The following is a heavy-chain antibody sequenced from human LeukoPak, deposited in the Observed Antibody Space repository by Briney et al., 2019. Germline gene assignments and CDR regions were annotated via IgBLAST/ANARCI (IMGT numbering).Heavy chain of an antibody. CDR2: IYTSGST. D-gene: IGHD3-9*01. J-gene: IGHJ4*02. Sequence: SETLSLTCTVSGGSISSSSYYWGWIRQPAGKGLEWIGRIYTSGSTNYNPSLKSRVTISVDTSKNQFSLKLSSVTAADTAVYYCARDGWNYDILTGYKYYFDYWGQGTLVTVSS. V-gene: IGHV4-61*02. CDR1: GGSISSSSYY. CDR3: ARDGWNYDILTGYKYYFDY.